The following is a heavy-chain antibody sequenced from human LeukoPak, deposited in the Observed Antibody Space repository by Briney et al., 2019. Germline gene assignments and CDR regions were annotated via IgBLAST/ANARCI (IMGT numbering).Heavy chain of an antibody. CDR3: ARSPYDFWSGLRKWFDP. V-gene: IGHV4-34*01. D-gene: IGHD3-3*01. CDR1: GGSFSGYY. J-gene: IGHJ5*02. Sequence: SETLSLTCAVYGGSFSGYYWSWIRQPPGKGLEWIGEINHSGSTNYNPSLKSRVTISVDTSKNQFSLKLSSVTAADTAVYYCARSPYDFWSGLRKWFDPWGQGTLVTVSP. CDR2: INHSGST.